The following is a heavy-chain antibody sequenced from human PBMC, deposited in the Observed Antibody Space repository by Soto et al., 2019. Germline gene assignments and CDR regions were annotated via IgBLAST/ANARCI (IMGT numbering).Heavy chain of an antibody. CDR2: ISYDGSKK. V-gene: IGHV3-30*03. CDR1: GFTFSSYG. J-gene: IGHJ6*02. CDR3: ARAFPYYYGMDV. Sequence: GGSLSLSCAASGFTFSSYGMHWVRQAPGKGLEWVAVISYDGSKKYYADSVKGRFTISRDNSKNTLYLQMNSLRAEDTAVYYCARAFPYYYGMDVWGQGTTVTVSS.